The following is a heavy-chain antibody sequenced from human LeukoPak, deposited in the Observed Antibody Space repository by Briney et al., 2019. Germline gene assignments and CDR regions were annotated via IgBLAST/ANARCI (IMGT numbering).Heavy chain of an antibody. CDR3: ASVGGSSSIYWSFDL. CDR1: GGSFSSYY. V-gene: IGHV4-59*01. D-gene: IGHD6-13*01. CDR2: VHHSGST. Sequence: SETLCLTCTVSGGSFSSYYWSWIRQPPGEGLEWVGFVHHSGSTNYTPSLTSRVTISADTSKNQFSLKLSSVTAADTAVYYCASVGGSSSIYWSFDLWGRGSLVTVSS. J-gene: IGHJ2*01.